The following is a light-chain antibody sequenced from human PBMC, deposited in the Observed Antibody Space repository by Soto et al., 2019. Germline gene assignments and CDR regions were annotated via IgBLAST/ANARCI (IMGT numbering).Light chain of an antibody. Sequence: QSVVTQPPSASGTPGQRVTISCSGSSSNIGSNYVYWYQHLPGTAAKVLIYKNNHRPSGVPDRFSGSKSDTSASLAISGLRSEDEAHYYCAVWDDSLSGVVFGGGPQLTVL. CDR1: SSNIGSNY. V-gene: IGLV1-47*01. J-gene: IGLJ3*02. CDR2: KNN. CDR3: AVWDDSLSGVV.